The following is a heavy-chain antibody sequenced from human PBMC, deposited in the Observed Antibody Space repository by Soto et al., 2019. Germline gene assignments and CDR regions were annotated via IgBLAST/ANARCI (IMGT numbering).Heavy chain of an antibody. Sequence: QVQLVQSGAEEKKPGASVEVSCKASGYTFTGYYRHWVRQAPGQGLEWMGWIKPNSGGTNYAQKFQGWVTMTRDTSISTAYMELSRLRSDDTAVYYCARSGDYYYYYGMDVWGQGTTVTVSS. J-gene: IGHJ6*02. CDR2: IKPNSGGT. CDR3: ARSGDYYYYYGMDV. V-gene: IGHV1-2*04. D-gene: IGHD7-27*01. CDR1: GYTFTGYY.